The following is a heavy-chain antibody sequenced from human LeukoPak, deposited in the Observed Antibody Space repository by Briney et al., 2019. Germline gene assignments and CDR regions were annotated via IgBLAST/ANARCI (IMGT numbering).Heavy chain of an antibody. CDR2: IYYSGST. D-gene: IGHD1-26*01. Sequence: SETLSLTCTVSGGSISSYYWSWIRQPPGKGLEWIGYIYYSGSTNYNPSLKSRVTISVDTSKNQFSLKLSSVTAADTAVYYCASVWGGSYSSDYWGQGTLVTVSS. CDR3: ASVWGGSYSSDY. V-gene: IGHV4-59*01. CDR1: GGSISSYY. J-gene: IGHJ4*02.